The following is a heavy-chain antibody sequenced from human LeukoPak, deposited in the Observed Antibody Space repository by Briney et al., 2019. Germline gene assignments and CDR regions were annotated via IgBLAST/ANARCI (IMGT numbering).Heavy chain of an antibody. CDR1: GFTFNSYS. CDR2: ISYDGSNK. V-gene: IGHV3-30*18. D-gene: IGHD2-8*01. J-gene: IGHJ5*02. Sequence: PGGSLRLSCAASGFTFNSYSMHWVRQAPGKGLEWVAVISYDGSNKYYADSVKGRFTISRDNSKNTLYLQMNSLRAEDTAVYYCAKENGGYHLWGQGTLVTVSS. CDR3: AKENGGYHL.